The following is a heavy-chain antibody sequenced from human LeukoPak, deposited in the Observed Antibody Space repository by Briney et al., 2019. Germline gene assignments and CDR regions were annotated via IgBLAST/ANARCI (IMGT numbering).Heavy chain of an antibody. CDR1: GGSFSGYY. J-gene: IGHJ4*02. V-gene: IGHV4-34*01. CDR3: ARGRGTSYFDY. CDR2: INHSGST. Sequence: SETLSLTCAVYGGSFSGYYWSWIRQPPGKGLEWIGEINHSGSTNYNPSLKSRVTISVDTSKNQFSLTLSSVTAADTAVYYCARGRGTSYFDYWGQGTLVTVSS.